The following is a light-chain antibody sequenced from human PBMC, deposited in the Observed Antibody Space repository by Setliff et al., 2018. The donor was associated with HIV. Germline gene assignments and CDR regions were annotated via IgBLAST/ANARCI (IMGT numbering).Light chain of an antibody. V-gene: IGLV2-14*01. CDR1: SSDVGSYKY. CDR3: SSYTTTTTLN. Sequence: ALTQPASVSGSPGQAITISCTGASSDVGSYKYVSWYQQHPGKAPKLMIFEVNNRPSGVSNRFSGSKSGNTASLTISGLQAEDEADYYCSSYTTTTTLNFGTGTKGTVL. J-gene: IGLJ1*01. CDR2: EVN.